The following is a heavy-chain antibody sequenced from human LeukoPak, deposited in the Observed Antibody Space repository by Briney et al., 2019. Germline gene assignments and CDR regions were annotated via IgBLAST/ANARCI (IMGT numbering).Heavy chain of an antibody. V-gene: IGHV4-4*07. J-gene: IGHJ4*02. Sequence: SETLSLTCTVSGGSISSYYWNWIRQPAGKGLEWIGRIYSSGSTNYNPSLKSRVAMSVDTSKNQFSLKLSSVTAADTAVYYCARSYGVQTPDYWGQGTLVTVSS. CDR2: IYSSGST. D-gene: IGHD4-17*01. CDR1: GGSISSYY. CDR3: ARSYGVQTPDY.